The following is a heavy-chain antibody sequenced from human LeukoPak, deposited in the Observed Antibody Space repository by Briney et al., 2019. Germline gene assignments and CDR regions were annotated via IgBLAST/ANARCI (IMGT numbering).Heavy chain of an antibody. CDR3: ARDSAPNLLAYFDY. CDR1: GGSITKNGYY. V-gene: IGHV4-39*07. J-gene: IGHJ4*02. CDR2: MHYSGYT. D-gene: IGHD2/OR15-2a*01. Sequence: SETLSLTCSVSGGSITKNGYYWGWIRQSPETGLEWIGSMHYSGYTYYNPSLKSRVTISVHTSKNQFSLRLNSVTAADTAVYYCARDSAPNLLAYFDYWGQGILVTVSS.